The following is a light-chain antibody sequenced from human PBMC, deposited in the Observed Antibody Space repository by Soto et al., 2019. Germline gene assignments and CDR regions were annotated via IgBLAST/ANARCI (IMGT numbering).Light chain of an antibody. V-gene: IGKV1-39*01. CDR3: QQTYSNPRT. J-gene: IGKJ1*01. CDR1: QGISSY. Sequence: EIQLTQSPSALSASVGDRVTITCRASQGISSYLGWYQQKPGKAPNLLIYAASTLQSGVPSRFSGSASGTDFTLTISSLQPEDSATYYCQQTYSNPRTFGQGTKVDVK. CDR2: AAS.